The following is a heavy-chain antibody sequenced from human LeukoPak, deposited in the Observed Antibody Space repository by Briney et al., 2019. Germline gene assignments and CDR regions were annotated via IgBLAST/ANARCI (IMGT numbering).Heavy chain of an antibody. D-gene: IGHD5-24*01. J-gene: IGHJ4*02. V-gene: IGHV3-30-3*01. CDR1: GYTFSNFG. Sequence: GGSLRLSCAASGYTFSNFGMYWVRQAPGKGLEWVAVISYDGSNKYHADSVKGRFTISRDNSKNTLYLQMNSLRLEDTAVYYCARDKYGYNTPIDYWGQGTLVTVSS. CDR2: ISYDGSNK. CDR3: ARDKYGYNTPIDY.